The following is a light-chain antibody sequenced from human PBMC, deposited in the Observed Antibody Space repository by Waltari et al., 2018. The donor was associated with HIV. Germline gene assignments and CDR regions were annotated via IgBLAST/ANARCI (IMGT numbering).Light chain of an antibody. CDR3: QQYLDNWT. V-gene: IGKV1-5*03. CDR1: QNIGDS. CDR2: KAS. Sequence: DIQVTKSPSTMSAYTGDRVAITCRAIQNIGDSLDWYQQKPGKAPKLLIHKASTLKIGVSSRFSGSGFGTEFILTIRNLQPDDFAIYYCQQYLDNWTFGQGTKV. J-gene: IGKJ1*01.